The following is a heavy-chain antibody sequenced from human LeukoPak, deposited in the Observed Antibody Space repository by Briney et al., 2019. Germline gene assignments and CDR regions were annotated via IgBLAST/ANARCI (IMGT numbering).Heavy chain of an antibody. Sequence: ASVKVSCKASGGTFSSYAISWVRQAPGQGLEWMGRIIPIFGTANYAQKFQGRVTITTDESTSTAYMELSSLRSEDTAVYYCARGLQQLFGKWFDPWGQGTLVTVSS. V-gene: IGHV1-69*05. D-gene: IGHD6-13*01. CDR3: ARGLQQLFGKWFDP. J-gene: IGHJ5*02. CDR1: GGTFSSYA. CDR2: IIPIFGTA.